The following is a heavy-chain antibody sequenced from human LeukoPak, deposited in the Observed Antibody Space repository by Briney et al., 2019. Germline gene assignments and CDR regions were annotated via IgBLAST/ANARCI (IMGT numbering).Heavy chain of an antibody. J-gene: IGHJ3*02. Sequence: GALRLSCAASGSMFEDNGMSWVRQAPGKGLEWVSAISGSGGSTYYADSVKGRFTISRDNSKNTLYLQMNSLRAEDTAVNYCAKEGYCSSTSCYFAAFDIWGQGTMVTVSS. CDR1: GSMFEDNG. CDR3: AKEGYCSSTSCYFAAFDI. V-gene: IGHV3-23*01. D-gene: IGHD2-2*01. CDR2: ISGSGGST.